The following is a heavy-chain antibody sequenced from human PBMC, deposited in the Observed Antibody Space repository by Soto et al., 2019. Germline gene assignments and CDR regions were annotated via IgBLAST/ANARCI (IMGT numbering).Heavy chain of an antibody. D-gene: IGHD3-10*01. Sequence: QVQLVQSGGAVKKPAASVKVCCKASRYTFADSGISSVRQAAGQGLEWLGWSSSYNGDTEYAQKFQGSVTMTTDPSTSTAYMELGSLTSDDTAVYYCARVRAPACFPIEFWGQGTLVTVSS. CDR1: RYTFADSG. CDR2: SSSYNGDT. V-gene: IGHV1-18*01. CDR3: ARVRAPACFPIEF. J-gene: IGHJ4*02.